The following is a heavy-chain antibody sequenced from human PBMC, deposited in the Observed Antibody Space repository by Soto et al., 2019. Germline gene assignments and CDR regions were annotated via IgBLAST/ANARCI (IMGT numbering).Heavy chain of an antibody. CDR3: ARDQYSGSYSSRFDY. J-gene: IGHJ4*02. Sequence: GPVKVSCKASGYTFTSYYMHWVRQAPGQGLEWMGIINPSGGSTSYAQKFQGRVTMTRDTSTSTVYMELSSLRSEDTAVYYCARDQYSGSYSSRFDYWGQGTLVTVSS. CDR2: INPSGGST. CDR1: GYTFTSYY. D-gene: IGHD1-26*01. V-gene: IGHV1-46*01.